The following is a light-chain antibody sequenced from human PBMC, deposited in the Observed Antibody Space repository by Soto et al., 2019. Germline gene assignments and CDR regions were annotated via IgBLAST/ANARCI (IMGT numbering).Light chain of an antibody. J-gene: IGLJ2*01. V-gene: IGLV2-14*01. Sequence: QSALTQPASVSGSPGQSITISCTGSNSDVGGYNYVSWYQQYPGKAPKLIIYDVSKRPSGVSNRFSGSKSGNTASLSISGLDAEDEAEYCCCSYRSSSTSLFGGGTKVTVL. CDR2: DVS. CDR3: CSYRSSSTSL. CDR1: NSDVGGYNY.